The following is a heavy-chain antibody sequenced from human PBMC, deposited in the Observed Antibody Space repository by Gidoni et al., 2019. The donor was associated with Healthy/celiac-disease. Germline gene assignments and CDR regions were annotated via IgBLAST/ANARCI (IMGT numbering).Heavy chain of an antibody. CDR1: GGSISSYY. D-gene: IGHD6-13*01. CDR2: IYYSGST. J-gene: IGHJ5*02. CDR3: ARVMAAAGNNWFDP. Sequence: QVQLQESGPGLVKPSETLSLTCTVSGGSISSYYWSWIRQPPGKGLEWIGYIYYSGSTNYNPPLKSRVTISVDTSKNQFSLKLSSVTAADTAVYYCARVMAAAGNNWFDPWGQGTLVTVSS. V-gene: IGHV4-59*01.